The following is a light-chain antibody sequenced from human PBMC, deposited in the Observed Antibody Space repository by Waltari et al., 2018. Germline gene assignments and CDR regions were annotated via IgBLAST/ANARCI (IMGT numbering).Light chain of an antibody. CDR2: DVS. Sequence: QSALTQPASVPGSPGQSIPLSCNGTRSAGGRFNYSAGYQQPPGKAPKLLIFDVSNRPSGVSNRFSGSKSGNTASLTISGLQAEDEADYYCNSFTSRNTVVFGGGTKLTVL. J-gene: IGLJ2*01. V-gene: IGLV2-14*01. CDR3: NSFTSRNTVV. CDR1: RSAGGRFNY.